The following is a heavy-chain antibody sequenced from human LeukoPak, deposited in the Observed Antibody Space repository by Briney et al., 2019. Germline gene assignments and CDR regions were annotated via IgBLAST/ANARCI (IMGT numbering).Heavy chain of an antibody. CDR3: AKGGRYYDSSGYYLFDY. CDR2: ISSSSSYI. J-gene: IGHJ4*02. D-gene: IGHD3-22*01. Sequence: PGGSLRLSCAASGFTFSSYSMNWVRQAPGKGLEWVSSISSSSSYIYYADSVKGRFTISRDNSKNTLYLQMNSLRAEDTAVYYCAKGGRYYDSSGYYLFDYWGQGTLVTVSS. CDR1: GFTFSSYS. V-gene: IGHV3-21*04.